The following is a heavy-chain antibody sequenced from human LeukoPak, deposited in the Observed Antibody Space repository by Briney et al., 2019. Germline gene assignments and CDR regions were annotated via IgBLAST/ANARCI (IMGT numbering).Heavy chain of an antibody. CDR1: GGSISSGDYY. J-gene: IGHJ4*02. V-gene: IGHV4-30-4*08. CDR2: IYYSGST. D-gene: IGHD5-18*01. Sequence: SETLSLTCTVSGGSISSGDYYWSRIRQPPGKGLEWIGYIYYSGSTYYNPSLKSRVTISVDTSKNQFSLKLRSVTAADTAVYYCARDGGYSYGLFDYWGQGTLVTVSS. CDR3: ARDGGYSYGLFDY.